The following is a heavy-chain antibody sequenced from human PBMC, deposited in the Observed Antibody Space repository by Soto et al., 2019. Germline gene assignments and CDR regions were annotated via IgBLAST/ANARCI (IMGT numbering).Heavy chain of an antibody. Sequence: EVQLLESGGGSVQPGGSLRLSCAASGFTFSNYGMNWIRLAPGEGLEWVSTVSPAGSTFYADSVRGRFTISRDNSKSTVDLQMNGLRVDDTAIYYCVRSWAYWGRGTVVTVSS. D-gene: IGHD6-13*01. CDR2: VSPAGST. V-gene: IGHV3-23*01. J-gene: IGHJ4*02. CDR1: GFTFSNYG. CDR3: VRSWAY.